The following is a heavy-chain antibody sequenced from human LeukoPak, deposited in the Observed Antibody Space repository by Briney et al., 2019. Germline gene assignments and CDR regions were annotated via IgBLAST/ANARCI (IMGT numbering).Heavy chain of an antibody. CDR3: ARGGVVVPAAIRRYYYYGMDV. D-gene: IGHD2-2*02. J-gene: IGHJ6*02. V-gene: IGHV1-2*02. Sequence: ASVKVSCKASGYTFTGYYMHLVRQAPGQGLEWMEWINPNSGGTNYAQKFQGRVTMTRDTSISTAYMELSRLRSDDTAVYYCARGGVVVPAAIRRYYYYGMDVWGQGTTVTVSS. CDR2: INPNSGGT. CDR1: GYTFTGYY.